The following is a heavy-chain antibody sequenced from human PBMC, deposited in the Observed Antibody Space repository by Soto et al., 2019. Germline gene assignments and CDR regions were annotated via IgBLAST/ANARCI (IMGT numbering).Heavy chain of an antibody. CDR2: ISAYNGNT. CDR3: ARDWAPYCSSTSCYRGAFDI. CDR1: GYTFTSYC. V-gene: IGHV1-18*01. D-gene: IGHD2-2*01. Sequence: ASVKVSCKASGYTFTSYCISWVRQAPGQGLEWMGWISAYNGNTNYAQKLQGRVTMTTDTSTSTAYMELRSLRSDDTAVYYCARDWAPYCSSTSCYRGAFDIWGQGTMVTVSS. J-gene: IGHJ3*02.